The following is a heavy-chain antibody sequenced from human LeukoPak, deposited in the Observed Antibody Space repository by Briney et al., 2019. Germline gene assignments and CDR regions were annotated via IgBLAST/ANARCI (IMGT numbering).Heavy chain of an antibody. CDR1: GYTFISYG. J-gene: IGHJ4*02. Sequence: ASVKVSCKASGYTFISYGISWVRQAPGQGLEWMGWISAYNGNTNYAQKLQGRVTMTTDTSTSTAYMELRSLRSDDTAVYYCARDLSRGYSGYGCAHWGQGTLVTVSS. CDR2: ISAYNGNT. CDR3: ARDLSRGYSGYGCAH. V-gene: IGHV1-18*04. D-gene: IGHD5-12*01.